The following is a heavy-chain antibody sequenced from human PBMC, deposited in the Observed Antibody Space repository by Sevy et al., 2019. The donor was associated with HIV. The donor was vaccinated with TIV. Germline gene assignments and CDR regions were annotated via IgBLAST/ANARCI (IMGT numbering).Heavy chain of an antibody. J-gene: IGHJ4*02. CDR3: VRAIAADGSY. Sequence: GGSLRLSCAASGFSLNSYWMSWVRQAPGKGLEWVANIKQDGSVKYYVDSVKGRFTISRDNARNLLYLQMNSLRAEDTALYYCVRAIAADGSYWGQGTLVTVSS. V-gene: IGHV3-7*01. CDR2: IKQDGSVK. CDR1: GFSLNSYW. D-gene: IGHD6-13*01.